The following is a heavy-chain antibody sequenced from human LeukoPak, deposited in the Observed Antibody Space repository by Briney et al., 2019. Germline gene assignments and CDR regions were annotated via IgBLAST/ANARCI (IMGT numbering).Heavy chain of an antibody. J-gene: IGHJ4*02. CDR1: GFTFSDYY. D-gene: IGHD2-2*01. V-gene: IGHV3-11*04. CDR3: ARADCSSTSCYELDY. Sequence: GGSLRLSCAGSGFTFSDYYMSWIRQAPGKGLEWVSYISSSDSTIYYTDSVKGRFNISRDNAKNSLYLQMNSLRADDTAVYYCARADCSSTSCYELDYWGQGTLVTVSS. CDR2: ISSSDSTI.